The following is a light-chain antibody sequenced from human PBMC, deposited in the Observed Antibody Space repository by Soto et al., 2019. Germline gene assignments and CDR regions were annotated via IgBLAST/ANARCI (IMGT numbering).Light chain of an antibody. CDR3: QQYKNWPPIT. Sequence: EIVLTQSPATLSLSPGERATLSSXASXSISSHLAWYQQTPGQAPRLLSYAASTRATGIPARFSGIGSGTEFTLTISSLQSEDFAIYYCQQYKNWPPITFGQGTRLEIK. J-gene: IGKJ5*01. CDR2: AAS. CDR1: XSISSH. V-gene: IGKV3-15*01.